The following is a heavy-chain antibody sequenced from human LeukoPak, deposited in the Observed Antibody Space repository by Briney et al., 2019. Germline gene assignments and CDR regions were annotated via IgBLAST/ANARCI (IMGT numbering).Heavy chain of an antibody. CDR3: ARNPNIEDLDYGGNSDPVHGAFDI. CDR2: ISHDGNNK. J-gene: IGHJ3*02. D-gene: IGHD4-23*01. Sequence: GRSLRLSCAASGFTFSSYAMHWVRQAPGKGLEWVAVISHDGNNKYYADSVKGRFTISRDNSKNTLYLQMNSLRAEDTAVYYCARNPNIEDLDYGGNSDPVHGAFDIWGQGTMVTVSS. V-gene: IGHV3-30-3*01. CDR1: GFTFSSYA.